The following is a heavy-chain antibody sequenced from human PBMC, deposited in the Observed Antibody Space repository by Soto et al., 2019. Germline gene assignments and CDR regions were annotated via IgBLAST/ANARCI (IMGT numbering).Heavy chain of an antibody. D-gene: IGHD3-22*01. CDR2: ISGTGGST. V-gene: IGHV3-23*01. Sequence: GGSLRLSCAASGFTFSNYAMSWVRQAPGKGLEWVSAISGTGGSTYYADSVKGRFTISRDSSKNTLYLQMSSLRAEDTAVYYCVKWGNAYYYDSSGPGYWGQGTLVTVSS. J-gene: IGHJ4*02. CDR1: GFTFSNYA. CDR3: VKWGNAYYYDSSGPGY.